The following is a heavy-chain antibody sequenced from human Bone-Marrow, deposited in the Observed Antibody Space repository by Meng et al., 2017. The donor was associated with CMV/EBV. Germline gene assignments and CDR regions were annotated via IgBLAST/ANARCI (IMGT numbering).Heavy chain of an antibody. D-gene: IGHD1-20*01. Sequence: ASVKVSCKASGYTFTGYYMHWVRQAPGQGLEWVGWISAYNGNTVYTQKLQGRVTMTTDTSTSTAYMELRSLRSDDTAVYYCAKREPGISGKTNTHNEGLDVWGQGTTVTVSS. J-gene: IGHJ6*02. CDR1: GYTFTGYY. CDR2: ISAYNGNT. CDR3: AKREPGISGKTNTHNEGLDV. V-gene: IGHV1-18*04.